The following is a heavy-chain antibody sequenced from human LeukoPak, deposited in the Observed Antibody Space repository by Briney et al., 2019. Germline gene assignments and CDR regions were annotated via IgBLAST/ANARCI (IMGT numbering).Heavy chain of an antibody. Sequence: SETLSLTCTVSGGSISSYHWSWFRQAPGKGLEWIGYIYDSGSTNFNPSLKSRVTISVDTSKNQFSLKLSSVTAADTAVYYCARGHLGAEGNWGQGTLVTVSS. V-gene: IGHV4-59*08. CDR1: GGSISSYH. J-gene: IGHJ4*02. CDR3: ARGHLGAEGN. CDR2: IYDSGST.